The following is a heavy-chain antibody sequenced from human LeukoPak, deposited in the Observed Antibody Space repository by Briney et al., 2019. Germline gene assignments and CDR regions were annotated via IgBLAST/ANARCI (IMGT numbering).Heavy chain of an antibody. CDR1: GFTFDDYA. CDR2: ISWNSGSI. D-gene: IGHD5-18*01. CDR3: ARGRYSYGSFDY. Sequence: PGGSLRLSCEASGFTFDDYAMHWVRQAPGKGLEWVSGISWNSGSIGYADSVKGRFTISRDNAKNSLYLQMNSLRVDDTAVYYCARGRYSYGSFDYWGQGILVTVSS. J-gene: IGHJ4*02. V-gene: IGHV3-9*01.